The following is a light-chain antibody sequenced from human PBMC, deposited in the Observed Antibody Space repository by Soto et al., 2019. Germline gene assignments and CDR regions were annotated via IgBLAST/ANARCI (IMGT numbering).Light chain of an antibody. Sequence: VVTRAPATLSVSPGERATLSCRASQSVSSNLAWYQQKPGQAPRLLIYGASTGATSIPARFSGSGSGTEFTLTISSLQPEDFATYYCLQHNSYSWTFGQGTKVDIK. CDR1: QSVSSN. J-gene: IGKJ1*01. V-gene: IGKV3-15*01. CDR3: LQHNSYSWT. CDR2: GAS.